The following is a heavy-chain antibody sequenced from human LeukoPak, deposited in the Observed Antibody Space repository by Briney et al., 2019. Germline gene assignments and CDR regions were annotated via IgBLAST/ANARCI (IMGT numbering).Heavy chain of an antibody. D-gene: IGHD3-10*01. CDR2: INPNSGGT. J-gene: IGHJ4*02. Sequence: ASVKVSCKASGYTFTGYYMHWVRQAPGQGLEWMGWINPNSGGTNYAQKFQGRVTMTRDTSISTAYMELSRLRSDDTVVYYCASLLGVRGVTTFDYWGQGTLVTVSS. V-gene: IGHV1-2*02. CDR3: ASLLGVRGVTTFDY. CDR1: GYTFTGYY.